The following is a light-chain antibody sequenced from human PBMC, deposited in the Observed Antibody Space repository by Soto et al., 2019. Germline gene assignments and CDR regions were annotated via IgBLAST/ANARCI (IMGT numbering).Light chain of an antibody. CDR1: QSISSW. CDR2: KAS. CDR3: QHYNSYSEA. Sequence: DIQMTQSPSTLSASVGDRVTITCRASQSISSWFAWYEQKPGKAPKLLIYKASTLKSGVPSRFSGSGSGTEFTLTISSLQPDDFATYYCQHYNSYSEAFGQGTKVHIK. V-gene: IGKV1-5*03. J-gene: IGKJ1*01.